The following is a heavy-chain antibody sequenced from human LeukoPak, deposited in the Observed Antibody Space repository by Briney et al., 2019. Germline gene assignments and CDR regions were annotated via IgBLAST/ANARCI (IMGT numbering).Heavy chain of an antibody. J-gene: IGHJ6*02. Sequence: PSETLSLTCTVSGGSIRSSHWSWIRQAPGKGLEFIGYIYYSGSSNYNPSLKSRVTMSVDTSNNQFSLKLNSVTAADTAVYYCARTSGTVYYYGMDVWGQGTTVTVSS. CDR2: IYYSGSS. V-gene: IGHV4-59*01. CDR1: GGSIRSSH. CDR3: ARTSGTVYYYGMDV. D-gene: IGHD3-10*01.